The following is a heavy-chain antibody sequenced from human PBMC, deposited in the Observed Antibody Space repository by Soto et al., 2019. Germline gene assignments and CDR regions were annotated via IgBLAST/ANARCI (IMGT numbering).Heavy chain of an antibody. Sequence: GGSLRLSCAASGFTFSSYGMHWVRQAPGKGLEWVAVISYDGSNKYYADSVKGRFTISRDNSKNTLYLQMNSLRAEDTAVYYCAKDLGDYRTFYGMDVWGQGTTVTVSS. CDR3: AKDLGDYRTFYGMDV. CDR2: ISYDGSNK. CDR1: GFTFSSYG. J-gene: IGHJ6*02. D-gene: IGHD4-17*01. V-gene: IGHV3-30*18.